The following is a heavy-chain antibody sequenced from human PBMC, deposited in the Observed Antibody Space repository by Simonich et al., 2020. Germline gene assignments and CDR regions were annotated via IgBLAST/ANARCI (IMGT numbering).Heavy chain of an antibody. Sequence: QLQLQESGPGLVKPSETLSLTCTVSGGSISSSSYYWGWIRQPPGKGLEWFGSIYYSGSTDYNPSLKSRVTIAVDTSKNQFSLKLSSVTAADTAVYYCARRPRLTNFADAFDIWGQGTMVTVSS. J-gene: IGHJ3*02. D-gene: IGHD4-4*01. V-gene: IGHV4-39*01. CDR1: GGSISSSSYY. CDR3: ARRPRLTNFADAFDI. CDR2: IYYSGST.